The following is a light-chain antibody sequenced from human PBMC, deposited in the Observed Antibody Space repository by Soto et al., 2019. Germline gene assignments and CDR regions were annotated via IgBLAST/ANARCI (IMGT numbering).Light chain of an antibody. CDR3: RSYTRSSTYV. J-gene: IGLJ1*01. CDR1: SSDVGGYNY. V-gene: IGLV2-14*01. CDR2: EFS. Sequence: QSVLTQPASVSGSPGQSITISCTGTSSDVGGYNYVSWYQQHPGKAPKLMIYEFSNRPSGVSNRFSGSKSGNTASLTISGLQAEDEADYYCRSYTRSSTYVFGTGTKVTVL.